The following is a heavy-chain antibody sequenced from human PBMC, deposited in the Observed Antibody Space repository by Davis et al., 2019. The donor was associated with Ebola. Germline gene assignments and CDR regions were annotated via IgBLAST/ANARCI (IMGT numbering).Heavy chain of an antibody. J-gene: IGHJ4*02. CDR3: ARGVRGVAAKFDY. V-gene: IGHV3-23*01. Sequence: PGGSLRLSCAASGFTFSSYAMTWVRQAPGKGLEWVSAIRASGDTTYYADSVKGRFTISRDNAKNSLYLQMNSLRAEDTAVYYCARGVRGVAAKFDYWGQGTLVTVSS. CDR2: IRASGDTT. D-gene: IGHD2-15*01. CDR1: GFTFSSYA.